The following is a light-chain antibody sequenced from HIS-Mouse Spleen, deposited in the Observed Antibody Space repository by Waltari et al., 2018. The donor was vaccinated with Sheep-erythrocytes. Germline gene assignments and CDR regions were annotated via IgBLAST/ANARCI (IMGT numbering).Light chain of an antibody. CDR3: SSYTSSSTYV. CDR2: EVS. J-gene: IGLJ1*01. V-gene: IGLV2-14*01. Sequence: QSALTQPASVSGSPGQSITISCTGTSRAVGGYTSVPWYQQHPGKAPKLMIYEVSNRPSGVSNRFSGSKSGNTASLTISGLQAEDEADYYCSSYTSSSTYVFGTGTKVTVL. CDR1: SRAVGGYTS.